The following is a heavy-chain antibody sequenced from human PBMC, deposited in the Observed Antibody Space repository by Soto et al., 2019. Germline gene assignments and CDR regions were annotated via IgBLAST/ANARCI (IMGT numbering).Heavy chain of an antibody. Sequence: EVQLLESGGGLVQPGGSLRLSCAASGFPFSTSAMNWVRQAPGKGLEWVSMISASSDAAYYAESVKGRIASSRDNSKNTLYVQLISLRAEHKEVYSCAKYSGSYPDYNGLSLWGHRTTVTV. V-gene: IGHV3-23*01. D-gene: IGHD1-26*01. CDR1: GFPFSTSA. CDR3: AKYSGSYPDYNGLSL. J-gene: IGHJ6*02. CDR2: ISASSDAA.